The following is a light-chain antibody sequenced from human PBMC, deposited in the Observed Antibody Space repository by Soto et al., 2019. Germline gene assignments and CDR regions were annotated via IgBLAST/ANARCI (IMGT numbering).Light chain of an antibody. J-gene: IGLJ1*01. CDR2: EVN. Sequence: QSVLTQPASVSGSPRQSITISCTGASSDVGGYTYVSWYQQHPGKAPKLMIYEVNNRPSGVSNRFSGSKSGNTASLTISGLQAEDEADYYCSSYTSSSTLYVFGTGTKVTV. CDR1: SSDVGGYTY. CDR3: SSYTSSSTLYV. V-gene: IGLV2-14*01.